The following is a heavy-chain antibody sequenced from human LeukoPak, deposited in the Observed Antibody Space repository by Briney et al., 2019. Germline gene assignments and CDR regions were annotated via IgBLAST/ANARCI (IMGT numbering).Heavy chain of an antibody. J-gene: IGHJ4*02. V-gene: IGHV4-59*01. D-gene: IGHD3-10*01. CDR3: ARSIKRGLFDY. CDR1: GGSIGFYY. Sequence: SETLSLTCTVSGGSIGFYYWNRIRQPPGKGLEWIGCVYYNGSSNYNPSLKSRVTISVDTSKIQFSLKLSSVTAADTAVYYCARSIKRGLFDYWGQGSLVTVSS. CDR2: VYYNGSS.